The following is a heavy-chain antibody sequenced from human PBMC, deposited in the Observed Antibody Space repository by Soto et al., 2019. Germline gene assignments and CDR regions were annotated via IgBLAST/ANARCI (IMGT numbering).Heavy chain of an antibody. J-gene: IGHJ4*02. CDR2: IDSTSATK. V-gene: IGHV3-48*01. Sequence: EVHLVESGGGLVQPGGSLRLSCAASGFTFSRYCMNWVRQAPGKGLEWVSYIDSTSATKFYADSVRGRFTISRDYAKNSLYLQLDSVGAEDTAVYYCARGNDDYLVSFVNWGQGTLVTVSS. CDR1: GFTFSRYC. CDR3: ARGNDDYLVSFVN. D-gene: IGHD4-17*01.